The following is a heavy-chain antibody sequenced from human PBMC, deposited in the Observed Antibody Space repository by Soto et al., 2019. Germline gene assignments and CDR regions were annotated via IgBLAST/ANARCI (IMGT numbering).Heavy chain of an antibody. J-gene: IGHJ4*02. CDR1: GFSLSDYW. D-gene: IGHD6-19*01. CDR3: AKFPHTQASGWYVDY. CDR2: IKQDGSQT. Sequence: GGSLRLSCAASGFSLSDYWMNWVRQAPGKGLEWVAIIKQDGSQTYYVDSVKGRFTISRDNAKNSLYLQMNSLRVEDTALYYCAKFPHTQASGWYVDYWGQGTLVTVSS. V-gene: IGHV3-7*01.